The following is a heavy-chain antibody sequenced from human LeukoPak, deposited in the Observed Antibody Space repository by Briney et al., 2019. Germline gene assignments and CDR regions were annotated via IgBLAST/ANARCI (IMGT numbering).Heavy chain of an antibody. V-gene: IGHV4-34*09. CDR1: GGSFSGYY. CDR3: ARVVLTTVELRFDY. CDR2: INHSGST. D-gene: IGHD4-11*01. Sequence: SETLSLTCAAYGGSFSGYYWSWIRQPPGKGLEWIGEINHSGSTDYNPSPKSRVTISVDTFKNQFSLKLSSVTAADTAVHYCARVVLTTVELRFDYWGQGSQVTVSS. J-gene: IGHJ4*02.